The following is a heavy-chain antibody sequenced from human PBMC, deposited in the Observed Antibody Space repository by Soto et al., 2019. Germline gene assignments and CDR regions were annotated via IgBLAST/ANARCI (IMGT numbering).Heavy chain of an antibody. J-gene: IGHJ6*03. CDR2: ISGSGGST. CDR1: GFTFSSYA. D-gene: IGHD3-10*01. V-gene: IGHV3-23*01. Sequence: EVQLLESGGGLVQPGGSLRLSCAASGFTFSSYAMSWVRQAPGKGLEWVSAISGSGGSTYYADSVKGRFTISRDNSKNTLYLQMNSLRAEDTAVYYCAKQGSGGSGSLYCYYYYYMDVWGKGTTVTVSS. CDR3: AKQGSGGSGSLYCYYYYYMDV.